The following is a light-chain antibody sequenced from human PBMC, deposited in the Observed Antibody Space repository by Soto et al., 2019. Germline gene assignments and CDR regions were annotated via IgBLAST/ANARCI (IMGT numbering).Light chain of an antibody. J-gene: IGKJ1*01. Sequence: EIVLTQSPGTLSLSPGERATLSCRASQSVSSSYLAWYQQKPGQAHRLLIYGAYSRATGIQDRFSDSGSGTDFTLTIRRLEPEDFAVYYCQQFGSSPRTFGQGTKVDIK. CDR1: QSVSSSY. CDR3: QQFGSSPRT. V-gene: IGKV3-20*01. CDR2: GAY.